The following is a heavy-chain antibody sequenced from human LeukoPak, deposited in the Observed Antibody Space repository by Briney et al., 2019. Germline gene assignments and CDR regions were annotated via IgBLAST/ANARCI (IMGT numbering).Heavy chain of an antibody. J-gene: IGHJ5*02. V-gene: IGHV3-11*01. CDR2: ISSSGSTI. CDR1: GFTFSDYY. CDR3: ARDGYDSSGYYYDENWFDP. D-gene: IGHD3-22*01. Sequence: GGSLRLSCAASGFTFSDYYMSWIRQAPGKGLEWVSYISSSGSTIYYAASVKGRSTISRDNAKNSLYLQMNSLRAEDTAVYYCARDGYDSSGYYYDENWFDPWGQGTLVTVSS.